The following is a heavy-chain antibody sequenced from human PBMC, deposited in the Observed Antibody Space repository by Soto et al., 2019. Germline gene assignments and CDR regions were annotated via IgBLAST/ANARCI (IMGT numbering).Heavy chain of an antibody. CDR2: ISAYNGNT. CDR1: GYTFTSYG. CDR3: ARDLKTYYYDSSGPVPFDY. D-gene: IGHD3-22*01. V-gene: IGHV1-18*01. Sequence: ASVKFSCKASGYTFTSYGISWVRQAPGQGLEWMGWISAYNGNTNYAQKLQGRVTMTTDTSTSTAYMELRSLRSDDTAVYYCARDLKTYYYDSSGPVPFDYWGQGTLVTVSS. J-gene: IGHJ4*02.